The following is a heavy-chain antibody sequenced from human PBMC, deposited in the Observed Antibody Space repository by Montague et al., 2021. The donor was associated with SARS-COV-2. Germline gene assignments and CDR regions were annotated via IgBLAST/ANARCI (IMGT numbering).Heavy chain of an antibody. CDR3: ARANYYVMTSKAYAMDV. CDR2: IFYRGGT. D-gene: IGHD4/OR15-4a*01. CDR1: GGSISSGGYY. J-gene: IGHJ6*02. Sequence: TLSLTFTVSGGSISSGGYYWSWVRQPSGKGLYWIGYIFYRGGTXYNPSLKSRVSMSVDTSKIQFSLNLTSVTAADTAVYYCARANYYVMTSKAYAMDVWGQGTTVTVSS. V-gene: IGHV4-31*03.